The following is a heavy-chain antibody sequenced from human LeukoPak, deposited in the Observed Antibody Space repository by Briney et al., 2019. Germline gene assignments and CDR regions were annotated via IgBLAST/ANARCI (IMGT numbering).Heavy chain of an antibody. CDR2: IYYSGST. V-gene: IGHV4-31*03. CDR3: AGDKRVTTAWQYMDV. D-gene: IGHD1-14*01. J-gene: IGHJ6*03. CDR1: GGSISSGGYY. Sequence: SETLSLTCTVSGGSISSGGYYWSWIRQHPGKGLEWIGYIYYSGSTYYNPSLRSRVTISVDTSKNQFSLKLSSVTAADTAVYYCAGDKRVTTAWQYMDVWGKGTTVTVSS.